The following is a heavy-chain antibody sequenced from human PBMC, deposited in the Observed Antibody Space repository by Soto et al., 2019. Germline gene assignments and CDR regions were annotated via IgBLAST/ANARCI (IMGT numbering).Heavy chain of an antibody. CDR3: AKDTDFRRVRSGYSRNPNNLGGPVYY. CDR1: GFTFSSYA. D-gene: IGHD3-22*01. V-gene: IGHV3-23*01. J-gene: IGHJ4*02. Sequence: PGGSLRLSCAASGFTFSSYAMSWVRQAPGKGLEWVSAISGSGGSTYYADSVKGRFTISRDNSKNTLYLQMNSLRAEDTAVYYCAKDTDFRRVRSGYSRNPNNLGGPVYYWGQGTLVTVSS. CDR2: ISGSGGST.